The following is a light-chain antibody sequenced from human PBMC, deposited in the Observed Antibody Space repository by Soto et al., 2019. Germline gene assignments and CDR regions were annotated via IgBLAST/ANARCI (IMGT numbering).Light chain of an antibody. V-gene: IGKV3-11*01. J-gene: IGKJ4*01. CDR3: QQRGNWPLT. Sequence: EIVLTQSPATLSLSPGERATLSCRASQSVSSYLAWYQYKPGQAPRLLIYDASNRATGIPARFSGSGSGTDFTLPISSLEPEDFAVYYCQQRGNWPLTFGGGTKVEIK. CDR1: QSVSSY. CDR2: DAS.